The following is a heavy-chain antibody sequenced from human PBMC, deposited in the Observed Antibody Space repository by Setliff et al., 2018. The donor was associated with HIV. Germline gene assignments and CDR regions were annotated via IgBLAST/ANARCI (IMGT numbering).Heavy chain of an antibody. CDR2: INHSGST. CDR3: ARGPGTPQITMVRGFYMDV. J-gene: IGHJ6*03. Sequence: SETLSLTCAVYGGSFSGYYWSWIRQPPGKGLEWIGEINHSGSTNYNPSLKIRVTISVDTSKNQFSLKMNSLTAADTAVYYCARGPGTPQITMVRGFYMDVWGKGTTVTVSS. D-gene: IGHD3-10*01. CDR1: GGSFSGYY. V-gene: IGHV4-34*01.